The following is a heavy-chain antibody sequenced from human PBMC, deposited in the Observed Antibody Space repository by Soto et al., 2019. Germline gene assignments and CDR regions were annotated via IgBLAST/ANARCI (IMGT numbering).Heavy chain of an antibody. Sequence: SETLSLTCTVSGGSLSSSSYYWGWIRQPPGKGLDWIGTIYYSGSTYYNPSLKSRVTISVGTSKNQFSLKLSSVTATDTAVYYCARHGNTVTTGYYYGMDVWGQGTTVTVSS. CDR2: IYYSGST. V-gene: IGHV4-39*01. CDR1: GGSLSSSSYY. CDR3: ARHGNTVTTGYYYGMDV. D-gene: IGHD4-17*01. J-gene: IGHJ6*02.